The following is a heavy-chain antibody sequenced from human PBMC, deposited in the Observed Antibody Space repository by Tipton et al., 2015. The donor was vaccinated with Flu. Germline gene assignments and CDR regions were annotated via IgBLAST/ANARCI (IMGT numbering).Heavy chain of an antibody. V-gene: IGHV4-59*12. J-gene: IGHJ3*02. CDR1: GDSISSYY. CDR3: ARDPITYDILTGYPLNDAFDI. D-gene: IGHD3-9*01. Sequence: TLSLTCTVSGDSISSYYWSWIRQPPGKGLEWIGLINYSGSTNYNPSLKSRVTMSLDTSKNQISLNLSSVTAADTAVYYCARDPITYDILTGYPLNDAFDIWGQGTMVTVSS. CDR2: INYSGST.